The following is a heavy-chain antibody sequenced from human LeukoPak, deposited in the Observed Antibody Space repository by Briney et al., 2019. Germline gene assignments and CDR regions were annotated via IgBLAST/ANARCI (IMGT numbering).Heavy chain of an antibody. CDR1: GFTFSSYA. D-gene: IGHD6-6*01. CDR3: AKAAVYSSSAGAIDY. J-gene: IGHJ4*02. Sequence: GGSLRLSCAASGFTFSSYAMSWVRQAPGKGLEWVSAISGSGGSTYYADSVKGRFTISRDNSKNTLNLQMNSLRAEDTAVYYCAKAAVYSSSAGAIDYWGQGTLVTVSS. CDR2: ISGSGGST. V-gene: IGHV3-23*01.